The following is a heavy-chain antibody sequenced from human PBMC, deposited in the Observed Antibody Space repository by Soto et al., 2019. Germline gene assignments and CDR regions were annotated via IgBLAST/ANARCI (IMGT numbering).Heavy chain of an antibody. CDR1: GGTFSSYT. CDR3: ARDESGYSYAPVGY. Sequence: QVQLVQSGDEVKKPGSSVKVSCKASGGTFSSYTISWVRQAPGQGLEWMGRIIPILGIANYAQKFQGRVTITADKSTSTAYMELSSLRSEDTAVYYCARDESGYSYAPVGYWGQGTLVTVSS. CDR2: IIPILGIA. V-gene: IGHV1-69*08. D-gene: IGHD5-18*01. J-gene: IGHJ4*02.